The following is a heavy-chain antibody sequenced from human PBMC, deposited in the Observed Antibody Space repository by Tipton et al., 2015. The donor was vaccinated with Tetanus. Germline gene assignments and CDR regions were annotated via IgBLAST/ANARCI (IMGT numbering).Heavy chain of an antibody. CDR3: ARAGEGCYGATMGFYYCYMDV. J-gene: IGHJ6*03. CDR2: LYFSGNT. D-gene: IGHD3-16*01. V-gene: IGHV4-59*01. CDR1: GASISTYS. Sequence: TLSLTCTVSGASISTYSWTWIRQSPGKGLEWIAYLYFSGNTTYNPSLKTRVTMSPDTSKNQVSLRLNSVTAADTAVYYCARAGEGCYGATMGFYYCYMDVWGKGTTVTVSS.